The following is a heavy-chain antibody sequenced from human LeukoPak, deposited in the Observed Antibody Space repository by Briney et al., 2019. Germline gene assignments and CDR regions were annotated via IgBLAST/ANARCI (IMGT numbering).Heavy chain of an antibody. J-gene: IGHJ3*02. CDR2: INPNSGGT. Sequence: ASVKVSCKASGYTFTGYYMHWVRQAPGQGLEWMGWINPNSGGTNYAQKFQGRVTMTRDTSVSTAYMELSRLRSDDTAVYYCARDPRFKGDDFDIWGQGTMVTVSS. D-gene: IGHD3-16*01. CDR1: GYTFTGYY. CDR3: ARDPRFKGDDFDI. V-gene: IGHV1-2*02.